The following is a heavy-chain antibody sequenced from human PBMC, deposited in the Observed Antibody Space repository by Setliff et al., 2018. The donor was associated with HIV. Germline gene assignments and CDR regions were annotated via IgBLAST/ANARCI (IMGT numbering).Heavy chain of an antibody. J-gene: IGHJ3*02. CDR2: IYYSGST. CDR1: GGYITTYY. V-gene: IGHV4-59*08. D-gene: IGHD3-22*01. Sequence: PSETLSLTCTVSGGYITTYYWSWIWQPPGKGLEWIGYIYYSGSTNYNPSLKSRVTISVDTSKNQFSLKLGSVTAADTAVYYCARLHYYDRSGLTVGAFDIWGQGTMVTVSS. CDR3: ARLHYYDRSGLTVGAFDI.